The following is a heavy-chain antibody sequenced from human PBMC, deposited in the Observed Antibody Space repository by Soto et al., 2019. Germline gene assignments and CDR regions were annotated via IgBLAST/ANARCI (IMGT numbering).Heavy chain of an antibody. CDR2: IWYDGTNK. V-gene: IGHV3-33*01. D-gene: IGHD6-13*01. CDR3: AGDFTLGLGSSWLDY. CDR1: GFTFSNYG. Sequence: QVQLVESGGGVVQPGRSLRLSCAASGFTFSNYGMHWVRQAPGKGLEWVAVIWYDGTNKYYADSVKGRFTISRDNSKNTLYLQMNGLRAADTAVYYCAGDFTLGLGSSWLDYWGQGALVTVSS. J-gene: IGHJ4*02.